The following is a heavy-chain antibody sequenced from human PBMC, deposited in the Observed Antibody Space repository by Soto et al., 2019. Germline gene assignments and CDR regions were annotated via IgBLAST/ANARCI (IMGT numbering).Heavy chain of an antibody. J-gene: IGHJ3*02. Sequence: QVRLVQSGTEVKKPGASVKVSCKASGYTFTNYDVTWVRQAPGQGLEWMGWISTSTGNTNYAQKLQGRVTMTTDTSASTAYMELGSLRSDDTAAYYCARGEGMEASHDGYDIWGQGTMVTVSS. V-gene: IGHV1-18*04. CDR3: ARGEGMEASHDGYDI. CDR2: ISTSTGNT. CDR1: GYTFTNYD. D-gene: IGHD3-16*01.